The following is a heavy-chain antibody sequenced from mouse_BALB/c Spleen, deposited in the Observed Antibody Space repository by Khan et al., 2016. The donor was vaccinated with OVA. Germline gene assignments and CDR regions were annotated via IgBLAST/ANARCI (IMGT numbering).Heavy chain of an antibody. Sequence: VQLQQSGTVLVRPGASVKMSCTASGYSFITYWMHWVKQRPEQGLEWIGAIYLGNSDTNYNPKIKGKAKLTAVTSASTAYLQLSSLTTEDSAVYYCTGWVRGCDYWGQGTTLTVSS. D-gene: IGHD1-1*02. V-gene: IGHV1-5*01. J-gene: IGHJ2*01. CDR2: IYLGNSDT. CDR3: TGWVRGCDY. CDR1: GYSFITYW.